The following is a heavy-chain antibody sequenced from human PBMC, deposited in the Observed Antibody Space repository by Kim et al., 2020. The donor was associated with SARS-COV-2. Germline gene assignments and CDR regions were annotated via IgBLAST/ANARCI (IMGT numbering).Heavy chain of an antibody. D-gene: IGHD4-17*01. V-gene: IGHV3-66*01. CDR3: AGFSGGDYFTYYFDY. J-gene: IGHJ4*02. Sequence: DSVKGRFTISRENSKNTRDLNMNRLRAEDTAVYYCAGFSGGDYFTYYFDYWGQGTLVTVSS.